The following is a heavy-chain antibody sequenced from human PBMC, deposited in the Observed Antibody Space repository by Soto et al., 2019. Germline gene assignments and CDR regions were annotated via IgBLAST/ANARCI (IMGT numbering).Heavy chain of an antibody. CDR1: GFTFSSYG. J-gene: IGHJ4*02. Sequence: GGSLRLSCAASGFTFSSYGMHWVRQAPGKGLEWVAVISYDGSNKYYADSVKGRFTISRDNSKNTLYLQMNSLRAEDTAVYYCAKDGGGYSGWYWSFMDYWGQGTLVTVSS. V-gene: IGHV3-30*18. CDR3: AKDGGGYSGWYWSFMDY. CDR2: ISYDGSNK. D-gene: IGHD6-19*01.